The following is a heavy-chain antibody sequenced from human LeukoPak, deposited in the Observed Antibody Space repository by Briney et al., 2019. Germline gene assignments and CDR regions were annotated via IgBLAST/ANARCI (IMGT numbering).Heavy chain of an antibody. D-gene: IGHD2-15*01. CDR1: GFTFSSYE. J-gene: IGHJ6*02. CDR2: ISSSGTTI. Sequence: GGSLRLSCAASGFTFSSYEMNWVRQAPGKGLEWISYISSSGTTIYYGDSVKGRFTSSRDNAKNSLYLQMNSLRAEDTAVYYCATCMVGYSGMDVWGQGTTVTVSS. V-gene: IGHV3-48*03. CDR3: ATCMVGYSGMDV.